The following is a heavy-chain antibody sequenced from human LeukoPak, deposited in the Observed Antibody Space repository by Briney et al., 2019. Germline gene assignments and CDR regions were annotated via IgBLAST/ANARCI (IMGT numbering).Heavy chain of an antibody. CDR1: GFTFSSYW. Sequence: GGSLRLSCAASGFTFSSYWMSWVRQAPGKGLEWVANINKDGGEKYYVDSEKGRFTISRDNAKNSLYLQMNSLRADDTAVYYWVKDSPPRYSGSPPAYWGQGTLVTVSS. D-gene: IGHD1-26*01. J-gene: IGHJ4*02. CDR3: VKDSPPRYSGSPPAY. CDR2: INKDGGEK. V-gene: IGHV3-7*03.